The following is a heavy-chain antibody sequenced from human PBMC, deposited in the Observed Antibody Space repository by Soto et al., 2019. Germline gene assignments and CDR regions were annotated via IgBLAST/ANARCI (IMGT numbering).Heavy chain of an antibody. Sequence: DSVKVSCKASGYRFTSYGIDWVRQAPGQGLEWLGWISAYDGNTNYAQILQGRVSMTTDTSANTAYMELRSLRADDTAMYYCARGGYYDSSGSRNYYYYGMNVWGQGTTVTVSS. D-gene: IGHD3-22*01. CDR1: GYRFTSYG. CDR3: ARGGYYDSSGSRNYYYYGMNV. J-gene: IGHJ6*02. CDR2: ISAYDGNT. V-gene: IGHV1-18*01.